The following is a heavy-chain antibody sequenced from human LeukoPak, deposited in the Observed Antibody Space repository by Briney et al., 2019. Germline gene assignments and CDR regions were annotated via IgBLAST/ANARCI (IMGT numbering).Heavy chain of an antibody. CDR1: GFTFSSYR. Sequence: HTGGSLRLSCAASGFTFSSYRMSWVRQARGKGLEWVANIKQDGSEKYYVDSVKGRFTISRDNAKNSLYLQMNSLRAEDTAVYYCARGRGSWYRPYYFDYWGQGTLVTVSS. CDR2: IKQDGSEK. CDR3: ARGRGSWYRPYYFDY. J-gene: IGHJ4*02. V-gene: IGHV3-7*01. D-gene: IGHD6-13*01.